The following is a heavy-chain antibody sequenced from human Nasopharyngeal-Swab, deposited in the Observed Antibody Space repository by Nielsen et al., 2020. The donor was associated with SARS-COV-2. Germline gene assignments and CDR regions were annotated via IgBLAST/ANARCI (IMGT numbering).Heavy chain of an antibody. D-gene: IGHD3-22*01. CDR3: AKDTQGIVVVYYFDY. J-gene: IGHJ4*02. CDR1: GFTFSSYE. CDR2: ISSSGSTI. Sequence: GESLKISCAASGFTFSSYEMNWVRQAPGKGLEWVSYISSSGSTIYYADSVKGRFTISRDNAKNSLYLQMNSLRAEDTAVYYCAKDTQGIVVVYYFDYWGQGTLVTVSS. V-gene: IGHV3-48*03.